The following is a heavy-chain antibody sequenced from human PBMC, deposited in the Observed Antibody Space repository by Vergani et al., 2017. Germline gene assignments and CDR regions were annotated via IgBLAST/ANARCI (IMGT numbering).Heavy chain of an antibody. CDR3: ARGAWAVAVDY. J-gene: IGHJ4*02. CDR2: IYYSGST. CDR1: GGSVSSGSYY. Sequence: QVQLQESGPGLVKPSETLSLTCTVSGGSVSSGSYYWSWIRQPPGKGLEWIGYIYYSGSTNYNPSLKSRVTISVDTSKNQFSLKLSSVTAADTAVYYCARGAWAVAVDYWGQGTLVTVSS. D-gene: IGHD6-19*01. V-gene: IGHV4-61*01.